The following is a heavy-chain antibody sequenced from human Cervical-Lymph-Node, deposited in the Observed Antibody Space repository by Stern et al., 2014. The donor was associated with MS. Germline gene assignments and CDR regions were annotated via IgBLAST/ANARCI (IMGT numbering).Heavy chain of an antibody. CDR3: ARARRGFDY. CDR2: ISSISAYI. J-gene: IGHJ4*02. Sequence: EVQLVESWGGLVQSGGSLRLSCAVSGFTFSNYTMNWVRQAPGQGLVWVSSISSISAYIYYANSVRGRFTISRDNAKNSLYLQMNSLRAEDTAVYYCARARRGFDYWGQGTLVIVSS. V-gene: IGHV3-21*06. CDR1: GFTFSNYT.